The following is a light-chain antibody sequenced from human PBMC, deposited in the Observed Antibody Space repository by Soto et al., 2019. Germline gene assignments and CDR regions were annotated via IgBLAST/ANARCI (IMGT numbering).Light chain of an antibody. J-gene: IGLJ3*02. V-gene: IGLV8-61*01. CDR2: ATN. Sequence: QTVVTQEPSLSVSPGGTVTLTCGLSSGSVFGTLYPSWCQQTPGQSPRTLIYATNTRSSGVPDRFSGSILGNKAALTITGAQADDESDYYCVLYMPSGIWVFGGGTKLTVL. CDR3: VLYMPSGIWV. CDR1: SGSVFGTLY.